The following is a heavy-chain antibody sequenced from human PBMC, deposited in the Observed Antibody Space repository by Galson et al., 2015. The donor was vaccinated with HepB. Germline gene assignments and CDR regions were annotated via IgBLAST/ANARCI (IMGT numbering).Heavy chain of an antibody. D-gene: IGHD3-3*01. CDR3: AKDAIFWSGYFDY. CDR2: ISYDGSNK. J-gene: IGHJ4*02. Sequence: SLRLSCAASGFTFSSYGMHWVRQAPGKGLEWVAVISYDGSNKYYADSVKGRFTISRDNSKNTLYLQMNSLRAEDTAVYYCAKDAIFWSGYFDYWGQGTLVTVSS. V-gene: IGHV3-30*18. CDR1: GFTFSSYG.